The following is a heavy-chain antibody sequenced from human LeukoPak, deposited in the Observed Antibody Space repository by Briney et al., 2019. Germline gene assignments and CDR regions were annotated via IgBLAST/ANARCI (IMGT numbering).Heavy chain of an antibody. CDR2: IWSDGTDK. J-gene: IGHJ4*02. CDR1: GFTFSHYG. D-gene: IGHD4-11*01. CDR3: AKDAQRGFDFSNSLES. V-gene: IGHV3-33*06. Sequence: PGGPLRLSCATSGFTFSHYGMHWVRQAPGKGLEWVAVIWSDGTDKYYGDSVKGRFTISRDNSKQTVYLQMNSLRVEDTAVYYCAKDAQRGFDFSNSLESWGQGTLVTVSS.